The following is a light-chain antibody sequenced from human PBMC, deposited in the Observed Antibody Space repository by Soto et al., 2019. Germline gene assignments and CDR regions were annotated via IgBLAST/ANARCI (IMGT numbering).Light chain of an antibody. CDR1: SSDVGGYDY. CDR2: EVS. J-gene: IGLJ1*01. CDR3: SSYTPSSTCF. V-gene: IGLV2-14*01. Sequence: QSALTQPASVSGSPGQSITISCTGTSSDVGGYDYVSWYQQHPAKAPKLVIYEVSNRPSGVSTRFSGSKSGNTASLTISGLQADDEAEYYCSSYTPSSTCFFGTGTKLTVL.